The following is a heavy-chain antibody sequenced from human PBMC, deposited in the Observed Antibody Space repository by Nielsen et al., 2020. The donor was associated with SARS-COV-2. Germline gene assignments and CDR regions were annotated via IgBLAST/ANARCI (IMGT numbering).Heavy chain of an antibody. CDR1: GGSISSGGYS. V-gene: IGHV4-30-2*01. Sequence: SETLSLTCAVSGGSISSGGYSWSWIRQPPGKGLEWIGYIYHSGSTYYNPSLKSRVTISVDRSKNQFSLKLSSVTAADTAVYYCARGDNWNYAEFDYWGQGTLVTVSS. D-gene: IGHD1-7*01. J-gene: IGHJ4*02. CDR3: ARGDNWNYAEFDY. CDR2: IYHSGST.